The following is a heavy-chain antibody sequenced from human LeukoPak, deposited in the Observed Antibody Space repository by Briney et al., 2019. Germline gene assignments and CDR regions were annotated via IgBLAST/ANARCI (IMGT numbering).Heavy chain of an antibody. CDR3: ARAGDSSGWPFDY. V-gene: IGHV3-64*01. Sequence: GGSLRLSCAASGFTFSTYAMHWVRQAPGKGLEYVSGISSNGGSTYYANSVKGRFTISRVNSKNTVYLQMGSLRAEDMAVYYCARAGDSSGWPFDYWGQGTLVTVSS. D-gene: IGHD6-19*01. J-gene: IGHJ4*02. CDR2: ISSNGGST. CDR1: GFTFSTYA.